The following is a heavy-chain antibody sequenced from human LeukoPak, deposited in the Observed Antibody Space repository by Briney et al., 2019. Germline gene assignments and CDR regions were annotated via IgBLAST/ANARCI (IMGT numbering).Heavy chain of an antibody. D-gene: IGHD3-10*01. CDR3: ARGGSQPITMHVFDY. J-gene: IGHJ4*02. CDR2: MSASGSNT. Sequence: GGSLRLSCAASGLTFSSYAMSWVRQAPGKGLEWVSIMSASGSNTYYADSVKGRFTISRDNSKNTVYLQMNSLRADDTAVYYCARGGSQPITMHVFDYWGQGTLVTVSS. CDR1: GLTFSSYA. V-gene: IGHV3-23*01.